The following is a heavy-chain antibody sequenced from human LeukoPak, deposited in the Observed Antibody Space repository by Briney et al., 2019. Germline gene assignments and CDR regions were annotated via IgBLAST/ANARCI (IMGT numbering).Heavy chain of an antibody. Sequence: GGSLRLSCAASGFTFDDYTMHWVRQAPGKGLEWASLITWAGDSTYYADSVKGRFTISRDNSKNTLYLQMNSLRVEDTAVYYCARVWSSGYYYSDWFDPWGQGTLVTVSS. CDR2: ITWAGDST. CDR3: ARVWSSGYYYSDWFDP. J-gene: IGHJ5*02. D-gene: IGHD3-22*01. V-gene: IGHV3-43*01. CDR1: GFTFDDYT.